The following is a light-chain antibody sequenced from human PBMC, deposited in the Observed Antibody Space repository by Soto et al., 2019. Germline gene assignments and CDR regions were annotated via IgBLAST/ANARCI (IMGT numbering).Light chain of an antibody. J-gene: IGKJ1*01. CDR2: AAS. Sequence: DIQKTQSPSSLSASVGDRVTITCRASQSISSYLNWYQQKPGKAPKLLIYAASSLQSGVPSRFSGSGSGTEFTLTISSLQPEDFATYSCLQHYSYPWTFGQGTKVDIK. CDR1: QSISSY. V-gene: IGKV1-17*01. CDR3: LQHYSYPWT.